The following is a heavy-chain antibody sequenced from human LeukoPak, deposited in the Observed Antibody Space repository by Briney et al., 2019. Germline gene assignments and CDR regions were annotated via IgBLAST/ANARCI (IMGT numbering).Heavy chain of an antibody. D-gene: IGHD5-12*01. CDR1: GFTFSSYA. CDR2: FSGGDGSP. Sequence: GGSLRLSCVASGFTFSSYAMTWFRQAPGKGLEWVSSFSGGDGSPYHADSVKGRFTVSRDNSKSTLYLQMNSLRAEDTAIYYCAKNGWLRSSGLWGDYWGQGALVTVSS. J-gene: IGHJ4*02. CDR3: AKNGWLRSSGLWGDY. V-gene: IGHV3-23*01.